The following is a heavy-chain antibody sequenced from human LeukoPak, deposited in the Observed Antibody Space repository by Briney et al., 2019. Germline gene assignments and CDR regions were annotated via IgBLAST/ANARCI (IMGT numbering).Heavy chain of an antibody. V-gene: IGHV4-39*01. J-gene: IGHJ4*02. CDR1: GVSISSTSHA. CDR3: GRDTHLES. Sequence: SETLSLTCTVSGVSISSTSHAWGWSRQPPGKGLEWLGNIYNSGSSNYSPSLRSRVSISVDTSKNQFSLRLRSVTAADTAVYYSGRDTHLESWGQGILVTVFS. CDR2: IYNSGSS.